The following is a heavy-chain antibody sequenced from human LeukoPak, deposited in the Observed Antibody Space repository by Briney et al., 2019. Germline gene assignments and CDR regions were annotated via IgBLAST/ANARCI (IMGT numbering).Heavy chain of an antibody. CDR1: GFTFSSYS. D-gene: IGHD4-17*01. CDR2: IRSKADSYAT. CDR3: TSHQTMVTAQLDV. V-gene: IGHV3-73*01. Sequence: PGGSLRLSCVASGFTFSSYSMNWVRQASGKGLEWVGRIRSKADSYATAYAASVKGRFTISRDDSMNTAYLQMNSLKTDDTAVYYCTSHQTMVTAQLDVWGKGTTVTVSS. J-gene: IGHJ6*04.